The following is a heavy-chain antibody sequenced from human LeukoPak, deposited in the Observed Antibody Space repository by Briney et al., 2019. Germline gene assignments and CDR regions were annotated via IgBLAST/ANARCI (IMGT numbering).Heavy chain of an antibody. J-gene: IGHJ5*02. CDR1: GGSFSGYY. V-gene: IGHV4-34*01. CDR3: ARVVLYDYVWGSYRSNWFDP. CDR2: INHSGST. Sequence: SETLSLTFTVYGGSFSGYYWSWIRQPPGKGLEWIGEINHSGSTNYNPSLKSRVTISVDTSKNQFSLKLSSVTAADTAVYYCARVVLYDYVWGSYRSNWFDPWGQGTLVTVSS. D-gene: IGHD3-16*02.